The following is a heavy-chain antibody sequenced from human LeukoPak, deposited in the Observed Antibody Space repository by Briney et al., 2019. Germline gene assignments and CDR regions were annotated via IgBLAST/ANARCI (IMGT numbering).Heavy chain of an antibody. D-gene: IGHD6-13*01. CDR3: ARDVDNGYSTNRYMGY. V-gene: IGHV3-30*04. Sequence: GGSLRLSYAAAGFTFYTYAIPWVRQAPGKGLEWVAVISYDGSRTYYADSVKGRFTISRDNSRNTLYLQMNSLRVEDTAVYFCARDVDNGYSTNRYMGYWGQGTLVTVSS. J-gene: IGHJ4*02. CDR1: GFTFYTYA. CDR2: ISYDGSRT.